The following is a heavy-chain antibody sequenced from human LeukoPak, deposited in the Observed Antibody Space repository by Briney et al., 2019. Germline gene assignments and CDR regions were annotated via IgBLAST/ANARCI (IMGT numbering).Heavy chain of an antibody. V-gene: IGHV1-18*01. J-gene: IGHJ4*02. Sequence: ASVKVSCKASGYTFNSYAMNWVRQAPGQGLEWMGWISAYNGNTNYAQKLQGRVTMTTDTSTSTAYMELRSLRSDDTAVYYCAREVPYDSSRYYQPFDYWGQGTLVTVSS. CDR2: ISAYNGNT. CDR1: GYTFNSYA. CDR3: AREVPYDSSRYYQPFDY. D-gene: IGHD3-22*01.